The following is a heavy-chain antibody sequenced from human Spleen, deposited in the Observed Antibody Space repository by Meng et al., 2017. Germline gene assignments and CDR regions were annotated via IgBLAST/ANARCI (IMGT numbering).Heavy chain of an antibody. CDR3: ARFSVVVVAATGSYFDY. Sequence: QGQLPQWGVGLLKPSATLSRSCAVYGGSFSGYYWSWIRQPPGKGLEWIGEINHSGSTNYNPSLKSRVTISVDTSKNQFSLKLSSVTAADTAVYYCARFSVVVVAATGSYFDYWGQGTLVTVSS. D-gene: IGHD2-15*01. CDR2: INHSGST. CDR1: GGSFSGYY. V-gene: IGHV4-34*01. J-gene: IGHJ4*02.